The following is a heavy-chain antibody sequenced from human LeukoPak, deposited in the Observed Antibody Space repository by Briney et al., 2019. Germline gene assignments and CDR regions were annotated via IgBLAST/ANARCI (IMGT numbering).Heavy chain of an antibody. V-gene: IGHV3-23*01. CDR3: AYSGTNWGPIDY. CDR2: ISGGGDDT. Sequence: PGGSLRLSCAASGFTFSSCAMTWVRQAPGKGLEWVSAISGGGDDTYYADSVKGRFAISRDNSKSTLYLQLISLRSEITAVYYCAYSGTNWGPIDYWGQGTLVTVSS. D-gene: IGHD7-27*01. CDR1: GFTFSSCA. J-gene: IGHJ4*02.